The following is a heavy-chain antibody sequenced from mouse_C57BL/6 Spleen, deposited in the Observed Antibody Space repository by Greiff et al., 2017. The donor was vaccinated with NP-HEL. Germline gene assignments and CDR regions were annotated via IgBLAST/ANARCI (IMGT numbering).Heavy chain of an antibody. J-gene: IGHJ3*01. CDR3: AREGPAYYSNYAFAY. V-gene: IGHV1-53*01. CDR2: INPSNGGT. CDR1: GYTFTSYW. D-gene: IGHD2-5*01. Sequence: QVQLQQPGTELVKPGASVKLSCKASGYTFTSYWMHWVKQRPGQGLEWIGDINPSNGGTNYNEKFKSKATLTVDKSSSTAYMQLSSLSSEDSAVYYCAREGPAYYSNYAFAYWGQGTLVTVSA.